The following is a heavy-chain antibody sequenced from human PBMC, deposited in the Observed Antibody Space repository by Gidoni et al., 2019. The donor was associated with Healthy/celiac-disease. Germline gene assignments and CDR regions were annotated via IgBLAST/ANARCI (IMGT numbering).Heavy chain of an antibody. CDR3: ARDRGAAAHNWFDP. CDR1: GGSISSYY. Sequence: QVQLQESGPGLVKPSETLSLTCTVPGGSISSYYWSWLRQPAGKGLEWIGRIDTSGSTNYNPPLKSRVTMSVDTSKNQFSRKLSSVTAADTAVYYCARDRGAAAHNWFDPWGQGTLVTVSS. CDR2: IDTSGST. V-gene: IGHV4-4*07. D-gene: IGHD6-13*01. J-gene: IGHJ5*02.